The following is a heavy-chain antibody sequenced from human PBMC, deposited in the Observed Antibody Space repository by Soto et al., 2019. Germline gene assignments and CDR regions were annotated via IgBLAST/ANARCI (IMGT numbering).Heavy chain of an antibody. CDR1: GGTFSSYT. D-gene: IGHD2-15*01. CDR2: INTILRIA. CDR3: ARGYCSGGSCYDDAFDI. V-gene: IGHV1-69*02. Sequence: SVKVSCKASGGTFSSYTISWVRQAPGQGLEWMGRINTILRIANYAQKFQGRVTITADKSTSTAYMELSSLRSEDTAVYYCARGYCSGGSCYDDAFDIWGQGTMVTVSS. J-gene: IGHJ3*02.